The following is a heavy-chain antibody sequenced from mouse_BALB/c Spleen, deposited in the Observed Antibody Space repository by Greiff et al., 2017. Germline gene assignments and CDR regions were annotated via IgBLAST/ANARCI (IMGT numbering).Heavy chain of an antibody. Sequence: VQLQQPGAELVKPGASVKLSCKASGYTFTSYWMHWVKQRPGQGLEWIGEINPSNGRTNYNEKFKSKATLTVDKSSSTAYMQLSSLTSEDSAVYYCATSSHYFDYWGQGTSVTVSS. D-gene: IGHD1-1*01. CDR3: ATSSHYFDY. V-gene: IGHV1S81*02. J-gene: IGHJ4*01. CDR1: GYTFTSYW. CDR2: INPSNGRT.